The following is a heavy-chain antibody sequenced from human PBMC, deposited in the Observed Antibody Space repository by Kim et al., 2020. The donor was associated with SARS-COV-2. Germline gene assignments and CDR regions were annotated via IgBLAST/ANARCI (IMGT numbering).Heavy chain of an antibody. D-gene: IGHD1-26*01. CDR3: ARDLVGSTTLFEY. Sequence: KNSQKFQGRVTITRDTSASTAYRELSSLRSEDTAVYYCARDLVGSTTLFEYWGQGTLVTVSS. V-gene: IGHV1-3*01. J-gene: IGHJ4*02.